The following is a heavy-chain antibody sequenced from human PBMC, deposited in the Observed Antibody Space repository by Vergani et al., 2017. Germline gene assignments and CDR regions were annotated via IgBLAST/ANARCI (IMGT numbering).Heavy chain of an antibody. Sequence: QLQLQESGSGLVKPSQTLSLTCAVSGGSISSGGYSWSWIRQPPGKGPEWIGYFYHSGSTYYNPALKSRVTISVDTSMNQFSLKLSSVTAADTAVYYCARGGGSNFVPFDYWGQGTLVTVSS. CDR3: ARGGGSNFVPFDY. D-gene: IGHD1-26*01. CDR2: FYHSGST. V-gene: IGHV4-30-2*01. J-gene: IGHJ4*02. CDR1: GGSISSGGYS.